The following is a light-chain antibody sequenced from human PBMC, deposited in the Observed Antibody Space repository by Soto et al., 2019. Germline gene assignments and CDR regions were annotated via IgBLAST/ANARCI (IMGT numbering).Light chain of an antibody. Sequence: DTAMTQSPLSLPVTPGEPASISCRSSQSLLHSNGYNYLDWYLQKPGQSPQLLIYLGSNRASGVPDRFSGSGSGTDFTLKSSRMEAYGVGVYYCMQALPTRLFGPGTKVDIK. CDR2: LGS. CDR1: QSLLHSNGYNY. V-gene: IGKV2-28*01. J-gene: IGKJ3*01. CDR3: MQALPTRL.